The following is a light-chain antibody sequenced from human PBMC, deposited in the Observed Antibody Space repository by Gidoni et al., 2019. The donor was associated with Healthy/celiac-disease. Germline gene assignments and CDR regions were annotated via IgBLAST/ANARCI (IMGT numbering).Light chain of an antibody. Sequence: EIVLTQSPGTLSLSPGERATLSCRASQSVSSYLAWYQQKPGQAPRLLIYDASNRATGIPARFSGSGSGTDFTLTISSLEPEDFAVYYCQQRSNWSFTFGPGTKVEIK. CDR1: QSVSSY. CDR3: QQRSNWSFT. V-gene: IGKV3-11*01. CDR2: DAS. J-gene: IGKJ3*01.